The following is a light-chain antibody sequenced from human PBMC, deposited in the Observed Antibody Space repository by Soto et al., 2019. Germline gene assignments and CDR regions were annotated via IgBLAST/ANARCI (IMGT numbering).Light chain of an antibody. CDR2: DAS. CDR3: QQYNSYSWT. Sequence: IHMTQSPXSLSASVXXXVXITXRTSQHISNWLAWYQQKPGKAPKFLIYDASSLESGVPSRFSGSGSGTEFTLTISSLQPDDFATYYCQQYNSYSWTFGQGTKV. CDR1: QHISNW. V-gene: IGKV1-5*01. J-gene: IGKJ1*01.